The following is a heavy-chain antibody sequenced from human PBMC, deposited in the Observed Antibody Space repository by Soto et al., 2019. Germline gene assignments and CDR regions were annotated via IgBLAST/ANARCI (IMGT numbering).Heavy chain of an antibody. CDR2: IYYSGST. CDR3: ARGDPVVTPGDY. Sequence: PSETLSLTCTVSVGSISSGDYYWCWIRQPPGKGLEWIGYIYYSGSTYYNPSLKSRVTISVDTSKNQFSLKLSSVTAADTAVYYCARGDPVVTPGDYWGQGTLVTVSS. CDR1: VGSISSGDYY. J-gene: IGHJ4*02. V-gene: IGHV4-30-4*01. D-gene: IGHD2-15*01.